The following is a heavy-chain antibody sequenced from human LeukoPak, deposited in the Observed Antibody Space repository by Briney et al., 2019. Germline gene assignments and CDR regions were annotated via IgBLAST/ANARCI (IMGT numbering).Heavy chain of an antibody. J-gene: IGHJ4*02. CDR1: GFTFSSYW. Sequence: GGSLRLSCAASGFTFSSYWMHWVRQAPGKGLVWVSRINSDGSSTRYADSVKGRFTISRDNAKNTLYLQMNSLRAENTAVYYCAREYCSGGVCYFDYWGQGTLVTVSS. D-gene: IGHD2-15*01. V-gene: IGHV3-74*01. CDR3: AREYCSGGVCYFDY. CDR2: INSDGSST.